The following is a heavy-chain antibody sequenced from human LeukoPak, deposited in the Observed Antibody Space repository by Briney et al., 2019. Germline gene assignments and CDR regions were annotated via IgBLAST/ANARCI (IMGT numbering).Heavy chain of an antibody. CDR2: INPNSGGT. V-gene: IGHV1-2*02. D-gene: IGHD3-22*01. J-gene: IGHJ4*02. Sequence: ASVKVSCKASGYTFTGYYMHRVRQAPGQGLEWMGWINPNSGGTNYAQKFQGRVTMTRDTSISTAYTELSRLRSDDTAVYYCARGSSGYYYEGYDYWGQGTLVTVSS. CDR1: GYTFTGYY. CDR3: ARGSSGYYYEGYDY.